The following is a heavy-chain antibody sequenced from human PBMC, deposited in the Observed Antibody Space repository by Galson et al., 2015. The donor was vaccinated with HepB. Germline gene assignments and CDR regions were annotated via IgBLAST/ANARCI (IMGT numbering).Heavy chain of an antibody. Sequence: SLRLSCAASGFTFSSYAMSWVRQAPGKGLEWVSAISGSGGSTYYADSVKGRFTISRDNSKNTLYLQMNSLRAEDTAVYYCAKRRQAAGFFDYWGQGTLVTVSS. CDR1: GFTFSSYA. J-gene: IGHJ4*02. CDR3: AKRRQAAGFFDY. V-gene: IGHV3-23*01. CDR2: ISGSGGST. D-gene: IGHD6-19*01.